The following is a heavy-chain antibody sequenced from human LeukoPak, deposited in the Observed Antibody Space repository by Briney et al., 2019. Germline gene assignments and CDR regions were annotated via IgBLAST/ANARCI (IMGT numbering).Heavy chain of an antibody. J-gene: IGHJ4*02. D-gene: IGHD2-21*02. CDR2: IWYDGSNQ. CDR3: ARWGDGKRFDY. CDR1: GFTFSNHG. V-gene: IGHV3-33*01. Sequence: PGGSLRLSCAASGFTFSNHGMHWVRQAPGKGLEWVAVIWYDGSNQYYADSVKGRSTISRDNSKNMVYLQMNSLGAEDTATYYCARWGDGKRFDYWGQGTLVTVSS.